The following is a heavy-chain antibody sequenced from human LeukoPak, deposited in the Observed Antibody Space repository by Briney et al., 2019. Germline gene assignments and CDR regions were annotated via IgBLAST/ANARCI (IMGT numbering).Heavy chain of an antibody. CDR2: INPNSGGT. CDR3: ARGDGYSGLSDY. Sequence: GASVKVSCKASGYTFTGYYMHWVRQAPGQGLEWMGRINPNSGGTNYAQKFQGRVTMTRDTSISTAYMELSRLRSDDTAVYHCARGDGYSGLSDYWGQGTLVTVSS. D-gene: IGHD3-22*01. J-gene: IGHJ4*02. V-gene: IGHV1-2*06. CDR1: GYTFTGYY.